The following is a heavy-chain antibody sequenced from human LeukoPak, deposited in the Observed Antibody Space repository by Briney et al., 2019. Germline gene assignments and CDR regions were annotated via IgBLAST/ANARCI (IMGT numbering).Heavy chain of an antibody. CDR2: IIPIFGTA. V-gene: IGHV1-69*13. D-gene: IGHD5-12*01. Sequence: SVKVSCKASGGTFSSYAISWVRQAPGRGLEWMGGIIPIFGTANYAQKFQGRVTITADESPSTAYMELSSLSSDDTAVYYCARESGWWLRVLDYWGQGTLVTVSS. CDR3: ARESGWWLRVLDY. J-gene: IGHJ4*02. CDR1: GGTFSSYA.